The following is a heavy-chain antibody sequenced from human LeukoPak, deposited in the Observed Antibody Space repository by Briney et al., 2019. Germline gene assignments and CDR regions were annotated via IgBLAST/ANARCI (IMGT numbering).Heavy chain of an antibody. CDR2: IGIDSGNT. CDR1: GFIFGDYS. V-gene: IGHV3-11*06. D-gene: IGHD3-3*01. Sequence: PGGSLRLSCAASGFIFGDYSMNWVRQPPGKGLEWILYIGIDSGNTKYADSVKGRFTISADNAKNSLYLQMNSLRVEDTAVYYCARETRFGVTIEYWGQGTLVTVSS. J-gene: IGHJ4*02. CDR3: ARETRFGVTIEY.